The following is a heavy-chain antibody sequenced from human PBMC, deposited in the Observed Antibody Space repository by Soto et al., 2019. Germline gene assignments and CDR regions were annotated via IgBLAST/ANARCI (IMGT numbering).Heavy chain of an antibody. CDR1: GYTLTELS. CDR2: FDPEDGET. Sequence: ASVKVSCKVSGYTLTELSMHWVRQAPGKGLEWMGGFDPEDGETIYAQKFQGRVTMTEDTSTDTAYMELSSLRSEDTAVYYCATAPISIMGSRTPFDPWGQGTLVTVSS. D-gene: IGHD3-16*01. V-gene: IGHV1-24*01. J-gene: IGHJ5*02. CDR3: ATAPISIMGSRTPFDP.